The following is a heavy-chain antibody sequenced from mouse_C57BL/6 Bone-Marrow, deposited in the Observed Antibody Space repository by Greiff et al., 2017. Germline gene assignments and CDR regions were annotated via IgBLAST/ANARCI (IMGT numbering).Heavy chain of an antibody. CDR3: ATYDYGSSPFAY. Sequence: QVQLQQPGAELVKPGASVKMSCKASGYTFTSYWITWVKQRPGQGLEWIGDIYPGSGSTNYNEKFKSKATLTVDTSSSTAYMQLSSLTSEDSAVYYCATYDYGSSPFAYGGQGTLVTVSA. D-gene: IGHD1-1*01. J-gene: IGHJ3*01. CDR2: IYPGSGST. CDR1: GYTFTSYW. V-gene: IGHV1-55*01.